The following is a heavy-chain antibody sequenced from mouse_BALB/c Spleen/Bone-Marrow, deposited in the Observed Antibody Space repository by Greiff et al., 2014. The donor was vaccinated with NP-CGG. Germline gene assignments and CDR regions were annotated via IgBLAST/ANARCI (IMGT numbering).Heavy chain of an antibody. CDR2: IDPANGNI. CDR1: GFNIKDTY. Sequence: VQLQQSGAELVKPGASVKLSCTASGFNIKDTYMHWVKQRPEQGLEWIGRIDPANGNIKYDPKFQGKATITADTSSNTAYLQLGSLTSGDTAVYYCAPYYYGRWFANWGQGTLVTVSA. CDR3: APYYYGRWFAN. V-gene: IGHV14-3*02. D-gene: IGHD1-1*01. J-gene: IGHJ3*01.